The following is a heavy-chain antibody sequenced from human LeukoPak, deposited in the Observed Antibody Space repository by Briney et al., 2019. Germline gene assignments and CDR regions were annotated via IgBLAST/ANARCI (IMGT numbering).Heavy chain of an antibody. CDR3: ARGRGSSWTDKYFQH. CDR1: GGSFSGYY. J-gene: IGHJ1*01. V-gene: IGHV4-34*01. D-gene: IGHD6-13*01. Sequence: SETLSLACAVYGGSFSGYYWSWIRQPPGKGLEWIGEINHSGSTNYNPSLKSRVTISVDTSKNQFSLKLSSVTAADTAVYYCARGRGSSWTDKYFQHWGQGTLVTVSS. CDR2: INHSGST.